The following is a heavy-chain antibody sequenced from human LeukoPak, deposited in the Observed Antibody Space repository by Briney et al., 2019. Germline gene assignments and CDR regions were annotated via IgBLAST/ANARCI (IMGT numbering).Heavy chain of an antibody. D-gene: IGHD3-22*01. CDR1: GFTFSSYA. J-gene: IGHJ4*02. CDR3: AKDLMYYYDSSGSPHDY. CDR2: ISGSGGST. Sequence: LPGGSLRLSCAASGFTFSSYAMSWVRQAPGKGMEGVSTISGSGGSTYYADSVEGRFTISRDNSKNTLYLQMNSLRAEDTAVYYCAKDLMYYYDSSGSPHDYWGQGTLVTVSS. V-gene: IGHV3-23*01.